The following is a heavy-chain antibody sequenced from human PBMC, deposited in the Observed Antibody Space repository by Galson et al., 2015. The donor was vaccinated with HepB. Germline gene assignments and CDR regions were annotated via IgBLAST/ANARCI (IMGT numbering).Heavy chain of an antibody. D-gene: IGHD2-2*01. Sequence: SLRLSCAASGFTFSSHGMHWVRQAPGKGLEWVALIWYDESNKYYADSVKGRFTISRDNSKNTLYLQMDSLRAEDTAVYYCAREGLVVPTAMTLDYWGQGTLVTVSS. CDR3: AREGLVVPTAMTLDY. J-gene: IGHJ4*02. CDR2: IWYDESNK. V-gene: IGHV3-33*01. CDR1: GFTFSSHG.